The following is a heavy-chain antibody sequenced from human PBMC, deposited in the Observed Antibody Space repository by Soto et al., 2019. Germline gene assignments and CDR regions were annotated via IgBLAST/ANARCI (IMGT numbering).Heavy chain of an antibody. J-gene: IGHJ4*02. CDR3: ARAGLTTLEPAPIY. Sequence: GQGLEWMGWIHPNSGGTKFPQQFQGRVIMTRDTSISTAYMELSRLTSDDTAVYYCARAGLTTLEPAPIYCAQGILVTVSS. CDR2: IHPNSGGT. D-gene: IGHD1-1*01. V-gene: IGHV1-2*02.